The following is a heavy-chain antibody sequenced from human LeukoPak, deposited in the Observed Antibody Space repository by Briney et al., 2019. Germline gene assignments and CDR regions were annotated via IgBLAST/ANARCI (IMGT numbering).Heavy chain of an antibody. CDR3: AKKDGRSGLGYSGYFDY. CDR2: ISSSSSYI. V-gene: IGHV3-21*01. CDR1: GFTFSSYS. D-gene: IGHD2-15*01. Sequence: GGSLRLSRAASGFTFSSYSMNWVRQAPGKGLEWVSSISSSSSYIYYADSVKGRFTISRDNAKNSLYLQMNSLRAEDTAVYYCAKKDGRSGLGYSGYFDYWGQGTLVTVSS. J-gene: IGHJ4*02.